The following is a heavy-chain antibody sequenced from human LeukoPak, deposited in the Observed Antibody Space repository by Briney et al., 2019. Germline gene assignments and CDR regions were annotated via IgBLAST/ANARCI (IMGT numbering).Heavy chain of an antibody. CDR1: GFTFSGFW. J-gene: IGHJ6*02. CDR3: AKAMSPVGWGSYRYYYYGMDV. V-gene: IGHV3-7*03. D-gene: IGHD3-16*02. Sequence: QPGGSLRLSCAVSGFTFSGFWMSWSRQAPGKGLEWVASINLDGSEGYYADVVKSRFTISRDNAKNSLYLQINSLRAEDTAVYYCAKAMSPVGWGSYRYYYYGMDVWGQGTTVTVSS. CDR2: INLDGSEG.